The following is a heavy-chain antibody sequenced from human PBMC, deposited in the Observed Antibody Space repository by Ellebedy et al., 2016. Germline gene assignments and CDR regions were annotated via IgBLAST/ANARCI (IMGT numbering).Heavy chain of an antibody. V-gene: IGHV3-48*01. J-gene: IGHJ4*02. Sequence: GESLKISXAASAFTFSSYSMNWVRQAPGKGLEWVSYISSGSSTIYYADSVKGRFTISRDNSKNTLYLQMSSLRAEDTAVYYCVKVGGSYATWGQGTLVTVSS. D-gene: IGHD1-26*01. CDR1: AFTFSSYS. CDR3: VKVGGSYAT. CDR2: ISSGSSTI.